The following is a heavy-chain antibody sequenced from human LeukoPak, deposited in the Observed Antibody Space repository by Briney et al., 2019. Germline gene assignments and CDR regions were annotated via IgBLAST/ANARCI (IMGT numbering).Heavy chain of an antibody. CDR1: GYTFTSYG. V-gene: IGHV1-18*01. J-gene: IGHJ4*02. Sequence: ALVKVSCKASGYTFTSYGISWVRQAPGQGLEWMGWISAYNGNTNYAQKLQGRVTMTTDTSTSTAYMELRSLRSDDTAVYYCARDLGYCSGGSCYSGGPSFYWGQGTLVTVSS. CDR3: ARDLGYCSGGSCYSGGPSFY. D-gene: IGHD2-15*01. CDR2: ISAYNGNT.